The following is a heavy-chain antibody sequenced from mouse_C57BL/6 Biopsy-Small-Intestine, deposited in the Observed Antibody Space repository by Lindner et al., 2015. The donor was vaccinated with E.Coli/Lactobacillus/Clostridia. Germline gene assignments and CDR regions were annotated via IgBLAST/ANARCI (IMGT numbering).Heavy chain of an antibody. Sequence: SVKVSCKASGYTFTSYGISWVRQAPGQGLEWMGWISAYNGNTNYAQKLQGRVTMTTDTSTSTAYMELGSLRSDDTAVYYCARDISSYYYYYYGMDVWGQGTTVTVSS. CDR2: ISAYNGNT. CDR1: GYTFTSYG. CDR3: ARDISSYYYYYYGMDV. D-gene: IGHD1-1*01. V-gene: IGHV1-81*01. J-gene: IGHJ1*01.